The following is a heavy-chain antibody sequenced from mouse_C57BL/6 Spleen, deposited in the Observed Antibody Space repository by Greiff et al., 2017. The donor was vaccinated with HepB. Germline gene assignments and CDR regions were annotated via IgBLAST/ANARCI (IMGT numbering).Heavy chain of an antibody. Sequence: QVQLQQSGAELARPGASVKMSCKASGYTFTSYTMHWVKQRPGQGLEWIGYINPSSGYTKYNQKFKDKATLTADNSSSTAYMQLSSLTSEESAVYYFARSDYYAMDYWGKGTSVTVSS. CDR3: ARSDYYAMDY. J-gene: IGHJ4*01. CDR1: GYTFTSYT. CDR2: INPSSGYT. V-gene: IGHV1-4*01.